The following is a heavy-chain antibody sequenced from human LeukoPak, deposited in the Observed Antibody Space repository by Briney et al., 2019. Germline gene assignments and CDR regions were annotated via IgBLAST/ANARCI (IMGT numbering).Heavy chain of an antibody. CDR2: IYSGGST. J-gene: IGHJ3*02. CDR1: GFTVSSNY. V-gene: IGHV3-53*01. D-gene: IGHD2-15*01. CDR3: AREGDRSHHAFDI. Sequence: HPGGSLRLSCAASGFTVSSNYMSWVRQAPAKGLEWVSVIYSGGSTYYADSVKGRFTISRDNSKNTLYLQMNSLRAEDTAVYYCAREGDRSHHAFDIWGQGTMVTVSS.